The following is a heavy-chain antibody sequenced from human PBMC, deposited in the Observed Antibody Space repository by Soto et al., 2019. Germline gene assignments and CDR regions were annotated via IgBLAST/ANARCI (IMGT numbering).Heavy chain of an antibody. Sequence: QVQLVQSGAEVKKPGSSVKVSCKASGGTFSSYAISWVRQAPGQGLEWMGGIIPIFGTANYAQKFQGRVTITADESTSTACMELSSLRSEDTAVYYCARDRYCSSTSCYRRIAVAGGDDAFDIWGQGTMVTVSS. CDR1: GGTFSSYA. CDR3: ARDRYCSSTSCYRRIAVAGGDDAFDI. CDR2: IIPIFGTA. V-gene: IGHV1-69*01. D-gene: IGHD2-2*02. J-gene: IGHJ3*02.